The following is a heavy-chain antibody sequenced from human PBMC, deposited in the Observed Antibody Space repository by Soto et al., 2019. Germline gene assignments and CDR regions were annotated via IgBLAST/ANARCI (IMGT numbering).Heavy chain of an antibody. CDR3: ARKNYDFWSGYGWFDP. J-gene: IGHJ5*02. CDR2: ISAYNGNT. CDR1: GYTFTSYG. Sequence: ASVKVSCKASGYTFTSYGISWVRQAPGQGLEWMGWISAYNGNTNYAQKLQGRVTMTTDTSTSTAYMELRSLRSDDTAVYYCARKNYDFWSGYGWFDPWGQGTLVTVSS. D-gene: IGHD3-3*01. V-gene: IGHV1-18*01.